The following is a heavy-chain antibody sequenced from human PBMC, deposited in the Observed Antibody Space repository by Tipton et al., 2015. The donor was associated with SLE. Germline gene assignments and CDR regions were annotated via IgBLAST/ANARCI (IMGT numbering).Heavy chain of an antibody. CDR2: IYYSGST. V-gene: IGHV4-59*01. Sequence: TLSLTCTVSGGSISSYYWSWIRQPPGKGLEWIGYIYYSGSTNYNPSLKSRVTISVDTSKNQFSLKLSSVTAADTAMYYCARVSEGMVRELDYWGQGTLVTVSS. D-gene: IGHD3-10*01. CDR3: ARVSEGMVRELDY. J-gene: IGHJ4*02. CDR1: GGSISSYY.